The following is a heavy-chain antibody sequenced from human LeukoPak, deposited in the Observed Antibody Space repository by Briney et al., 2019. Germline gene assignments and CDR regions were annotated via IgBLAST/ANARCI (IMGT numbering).Heavy chain of an antibody. CDR3: ARRGVLYYYYYMDV. V-gene: IGHV4-34*01. J-gene: IGHJ6*03. CDR2: INHSGST. CDR1: GGSFSGYY. Sequence: SETLSLTCAVYGGSFSGYYWSWIRQPPGKGLEWIGEINHSGSTNYNPSLKSRVTISVDTSKNQFSLKLSYVTAAATAVYYCARRGVLYYYYYMDVWGKGTTVTVSS. D-gene: IGHD2-8*02.